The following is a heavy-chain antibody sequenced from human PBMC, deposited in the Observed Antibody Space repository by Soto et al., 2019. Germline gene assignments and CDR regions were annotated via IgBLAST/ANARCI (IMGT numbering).Heavy chain of an antibody. CDR1: GFSLSTSEVG. Sequence: QITLKESGPTLVKPTQTLTLTCSFSGFSLSTSEVGVGWIRQPPGKALEWLALIFWDDEKRYSPSLKSRLTTTKDTSKNQVVLTMTNMDPADTGTYYCAHRRPVRGVTTFDYWGQGTLVTVSS. CDR2: IFWDDEK. J-gene: IGHJ4*02. D-gene: IGHD3-10*01. CDR3: AHRRPVRGVTTFDY. V-gene: IGHV2-5*02.